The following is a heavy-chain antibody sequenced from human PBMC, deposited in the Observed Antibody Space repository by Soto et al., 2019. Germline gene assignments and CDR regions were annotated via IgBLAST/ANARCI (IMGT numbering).Heavy chain of an antibody. J-gene: IGHJ5*02. CDR2: IYYSGST. CDR1: GGSISSYY. CDR3: ARQDWNDFNWFDP. V-gene: IGHV4-59*08. Sequence: SETLSLTCTVSGGSISSYYWSWIRQPPGKGLEWIGYIYYSGSTNYNPSLKSRVTISVDTSKNQFSLKLSSVTAADTAVYYCARQDWNDFNWFDPWGQGTLVTVSS. D-gene: IGHD1-1*01.